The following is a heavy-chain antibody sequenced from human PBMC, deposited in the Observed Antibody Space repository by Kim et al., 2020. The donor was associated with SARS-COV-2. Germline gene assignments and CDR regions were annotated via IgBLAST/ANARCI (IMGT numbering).Heavy chain of an antibody. J-gene: IGHJ3*02. CDR3: ASRYFDWLTLAPDAFDI. CDR2: IYSGGST. V-gene: IGHV3-66*01. D-gene: IGHD3-9*01. CDR1: GFTVSSNY. Sequence: GGSLRLSCAASGFTVSSNYMSWVRQAPGKGLEWVSVIYSGGSTYYADSVKGRFTISRDNSKNTLYLQMNSLRAEDTAVYYCASRYFDWLTLAPDAFDIWGQGTMVTVSS.